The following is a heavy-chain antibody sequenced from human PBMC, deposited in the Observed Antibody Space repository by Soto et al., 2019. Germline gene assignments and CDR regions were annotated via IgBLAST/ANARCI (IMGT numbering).Heavy chain of an antibody. D-gene: IGHD3-16*01. Sequence: SETLSLTCPVSGVSISSYYWSWIRQPPGKGLEWIGYIYYSGSTNYNPSLKSRVTISVDTSKNQFSLKLSSVTAADTAVYYCARDPFGSNWFDPCGQGALVTVS. CDR3: ARDPFGSNWFDP. V-gene: IGHV4-59*01. J-gene: IGHJ5*02. CDR1: GVSISSYY. CDR2: IYYSGST.